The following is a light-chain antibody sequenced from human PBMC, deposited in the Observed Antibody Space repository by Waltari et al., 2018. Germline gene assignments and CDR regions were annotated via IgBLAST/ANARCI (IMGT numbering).Light chain of an antibody. CDR2: AAS. Sequence: DIQMTHSPPPLSVTVGQRVTITCRASQSITYYLNWYQQKPGKAPKLLIYAASSLQSGVSSRFSGSGSETEFTLTISSLQPEDFATYYCQQSDTAPWTFGQGTKVEV. CDR3: QQSDTAPWT. V-gene: IGKV1-39*01. CDR1: QSITYY. J-gene: IGKJ1*01.